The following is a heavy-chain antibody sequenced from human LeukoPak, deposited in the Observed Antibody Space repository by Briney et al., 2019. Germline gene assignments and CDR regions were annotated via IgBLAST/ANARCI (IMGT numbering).Heavy chain of an antibody. CDR3: ARVTLDSSGTIDY. V-gene: IGHV3-11*04. D-gene: IGHD3-22*01. CDR2: ISSSGSTI. Sequence: GGSLRLSCAASGFTFSDYYMSWIRQAPGKGLEWVSYISSSGSTIYYADSVEGRFTISRDNAKNSLYLQMNSLRAEDTAVYYYARVTLDSSGTIDYWGQGTLVTVSS. CDR1: GFTFSDYY. J-gene: IGHJ4*02.